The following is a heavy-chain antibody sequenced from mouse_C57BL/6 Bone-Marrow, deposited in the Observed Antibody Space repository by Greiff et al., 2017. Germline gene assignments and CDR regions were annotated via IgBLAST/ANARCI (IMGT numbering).Heavy chain of an antibody. CDR1: GYAFSSSW. D-gene: IGHD1-1*01. CDR3: ARDPTIITTVVARGY. Sequence: VQLQQSGPELVKPGASVKISCKASGYAFSSSWMNWVKQRPGKGLEWIGRIYPGDGDTNYNGKFKGKATLTADKSSSTAYMQLSSLTSEDSAVYFCARDPTIITTVVARGYWGQGTTLTVSS. CDR2: IYPGDGDT. J-gene: IGHJ2*01. V-gene: IGHV1-82*01.